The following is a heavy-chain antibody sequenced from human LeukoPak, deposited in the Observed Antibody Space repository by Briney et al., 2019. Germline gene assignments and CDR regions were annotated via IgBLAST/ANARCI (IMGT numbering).Heavy chain of an antibody. CDR3: ASTGSSWYNWFDP. J-gene: IGHJ5*02. Sequence: SETLSLTCTVSGGSISSSSYYWGWIRQPPGKGLEWIGSIYYSGSTYYNPSLKSRVTISVDTSKNQISLKVTSVTAEDTAVYYCASTGSSWYNWFDPWGQGALVTVSS. D-gene: IGHD6-13*01. CDR1: GGSISSSSYY. V-gene: IGHV4-39*07. CDR2: IYYSGST.